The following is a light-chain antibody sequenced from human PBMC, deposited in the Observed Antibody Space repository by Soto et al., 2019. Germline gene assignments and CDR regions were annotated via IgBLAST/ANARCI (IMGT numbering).Light chain of an antibody. CDR1: QSISSW. Sequence: DIQMTQSPSTLSASVGDRVTITCRASQSISSWLAWYQQKPGKAPKLLIYDASSLESGVPSRCSGSGSVTEFTLTISSLQPDVFATYYCQQYNSYWTFGQGTKLEIK. V-gene: IGKV1-5*01. CDR2: DAS. CDR3: QQYNSYWT. J-gene: IGKJ2*01.